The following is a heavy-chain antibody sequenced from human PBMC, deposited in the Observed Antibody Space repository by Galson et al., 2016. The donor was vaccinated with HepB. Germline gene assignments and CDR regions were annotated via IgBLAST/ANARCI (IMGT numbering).Heavy chain of an antibody. CDR2: EPHYRNNK. V-gene: IGHV3-30-3*01. Sequence: SLRLSCAASGFTFRNYPMHWVRQAPGKGLEWVTVEPHYRNNKYYADSVTGRFPVSRDKSKSTVNLHMNSLRPEDTAVYYCARDRGGYSGYGGNYFGMDVWGQGTTVTVS. CDR3: ARDRGGYSGYGGNYFGMDV. CDR1: GFTFRNYP. D-gene: IGHD5-12*01. J-gene: IGHJ6*02.